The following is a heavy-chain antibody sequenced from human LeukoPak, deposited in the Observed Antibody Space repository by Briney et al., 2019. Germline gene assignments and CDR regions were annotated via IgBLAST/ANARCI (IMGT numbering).Heavy chain of an antibody. CDR1: GFTFSSYW. J-gene: IGHJ4*02. CDR2: IKQDGSEK. D-gene: IGHD3-22*01. CDR3: ARDSYYDSRAFDY. V-gene: IGHV3-7*01. Sequence: GGSLRLSCAASGFTFSSYWMSWVRQAPGKGLEWVANIKQDGSEKYYVDSVKGRFTISRDNAKNSLYLQMNSLKAEDTAVYYCARDSYYDSRAFDYWGQGTLVTVSS.